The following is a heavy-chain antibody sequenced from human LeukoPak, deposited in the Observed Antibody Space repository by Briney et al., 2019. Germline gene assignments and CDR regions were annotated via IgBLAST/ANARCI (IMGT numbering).Heavy chain of an antibody. CDR1: GGSISSYY. Sequence: ASETLSLTCTVSGGSISSYYWSWIRQPPGKGLEWIGYIYYSGSTNYNPSLKSRVTISVDTSKNQFSLKLSSVTAADTAVYYCARSYDSSGYFGVGNGDWGQGTLVTVSS. CDR2: IYYSGST. CDR3: ARSYDSSGYFGVGNGD. V-gene: IGHV4-59*01. D-gene: IGHD3-22*01. J-gene: IGHJ4*02.